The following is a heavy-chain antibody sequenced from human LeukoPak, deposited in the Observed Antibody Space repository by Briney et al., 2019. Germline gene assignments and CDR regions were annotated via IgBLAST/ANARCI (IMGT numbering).Heavy chain of an antibody. V-gene: IGHV1-69*13. CDR1: GGTFSSYA. Sequence: SVKVSCKASGGTFSSYAISWVRQAPGQGLEWMGGIIPIFGTANYAQKFQGRVTITADESTSTAYMELSSLRSEDTAVYYCATSITPALMEDFDYWGQGTLVTVSS. D-gene: IGHD1-14*01. CDR3: ATSITPALMEDFDY. CDR2: IIPIFGTA. J-gene: IGHJ4*02.